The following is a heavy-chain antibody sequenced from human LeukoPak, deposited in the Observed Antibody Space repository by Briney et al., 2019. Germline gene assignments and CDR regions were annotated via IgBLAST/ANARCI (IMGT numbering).Heavy chain of an antibody. J-gene: IGHJ4*02. CDR2: ISTYNGNT. Sequence: ASVKVSCKASGYTFTSYGISWVRQAPGQGLEWMGWISTYNGNTNYAQKLQGRVTLTTDTSTNTAYMELTSLRSDDTAVYYCARDGRRGSSSPTAHWGQGTLVTVSS. CDR1: GYTFTSYG. CDR3: ARDGRRGSSSPTAH. V-gene: IGHV1-18*01. D-gene: IGHD6-13*01.